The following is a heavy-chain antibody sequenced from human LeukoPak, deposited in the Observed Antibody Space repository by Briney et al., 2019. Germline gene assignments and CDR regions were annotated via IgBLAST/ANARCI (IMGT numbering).Heavy chain of an antibody. CDR3: VQGGHFDF. CDR2: INEDGSEK. D-gene: IGHD3-16*01. Sequence: PGGSLRLSCAASGFTFSRFEMTWGRQAPGKGPEWVAKINEDGSEKYYVDSVKGRFTISRDNVKNSLYLEMNSLRADDTAVYFCVQGGHFDFWGQGAPVTVS. CDR1: GFTFSRFE. J-gene: IGHJ4*02. V-gene: IGHV3-7*01.